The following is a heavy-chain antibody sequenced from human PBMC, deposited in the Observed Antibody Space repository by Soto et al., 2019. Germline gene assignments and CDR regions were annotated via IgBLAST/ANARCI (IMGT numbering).Heavy chain of an antibody. J-gene: IGHJ4*02. V-gene: IGHV3-21*01. Sequence: GSLRLSCTVSGFAFNNYGINWVRQAPGKGLEWVSSISKSDYTYYSDSVKGRFAISRDNAKSSVSLQMNTLRVEDTAVYYCAREDSIIIPAVSDFWGQGTLVTVSS. D-gene: IGHD2-2*01. CDR2: ISKSDYT. CDR1: GFAFNNYG. CDR3: AREDSIIIPAVSDF.